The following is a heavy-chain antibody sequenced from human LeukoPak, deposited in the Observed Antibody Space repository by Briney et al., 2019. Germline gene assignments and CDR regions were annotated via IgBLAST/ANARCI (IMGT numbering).Heavy chain of an antibody. CDR1: GFTFSSYA. V-gene: IGHV3-30-3*01. J-gene: IGHJ4*02. Sequence: GGSLRLSCAASGFTFSSYAMHWVRQAPGKGLEWVAVISYDGSNKYYADSVKGRFTISRDNSKNTLYLQMNSLRAEDTAVYYCERDSLGSSGWYDGDFDYGGQGTLVTVSS. CDR2: ISYDGSNK. CDR3: ERDSLGSSGWYDGDFDY. D-gene: IGHD6-19*01.